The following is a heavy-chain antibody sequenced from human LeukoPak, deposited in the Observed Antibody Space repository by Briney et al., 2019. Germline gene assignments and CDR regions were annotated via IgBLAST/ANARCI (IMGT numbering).Heavy chain of an antibody. CDR3: AKDDRWLQFCC. V-gene: IGHV3-23*01. CDR1: GFTFSSHG. D-gene: IGHD5-24*01. J-gene: IGHJ4*02. CDR2: IIPSGHTT. Sequence: PGGSLRLSCVASGFTFSSHGMNWVRQAPGKGLEWVSGIIPSGHTTYYADSVRSRFTISRDNSRNTVYLQMNSLRAEDTAVYYCAKDDRWLQFCCWGQGTLVTVSA.